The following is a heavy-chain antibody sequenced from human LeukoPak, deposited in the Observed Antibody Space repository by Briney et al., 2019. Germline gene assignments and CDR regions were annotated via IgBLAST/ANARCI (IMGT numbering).Heavy chain of an antibody. J-gene: IGHJ2*01. CDR1: GFTFRDYW. V-gene: IGHV3-74*01. CDR3: VEWNSVYWYFDL. Sequence: GSLRLSCAASGFTFRDYWMHWVRQAPGKGLVWVSRINGDGSGATYADSVRGRFTISRDNARNTQYLQMNDMTVEDTAVYYRVEWNSVYWYFDLWGCGTLVTVSS. D-gene: IGHD1-1*01. CDR2: INGDGSGA.